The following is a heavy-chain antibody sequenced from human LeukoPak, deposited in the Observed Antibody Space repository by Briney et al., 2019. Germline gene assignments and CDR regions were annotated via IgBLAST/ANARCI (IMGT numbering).Heavy chain of an antibody. Sequence: PSETLSLTCAVYGGSFSGYYWSWIRQPAGKGLEWIGRIDASGSINYNPSLKSRVTMSVDRSKNQFSLKLSSVTAADTAVYYCAKVGSLSRGRNWVDPWGQGTLVTVSS. D-gene: IGHD1-26*01. CDR1: GGSFSGYY. J-gene: IGHJ5*02. CDR3: AKVGSLSRGRNWVDP. V-gene: IGHV4-59*10. CDR2: IDASGSI.